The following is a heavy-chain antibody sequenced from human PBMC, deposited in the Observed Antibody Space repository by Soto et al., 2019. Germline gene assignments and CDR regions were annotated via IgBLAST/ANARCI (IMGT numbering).Heavy chain of an antibody. J-gene: IGHJ3*02. CDR1: GFTFSSYG. V-gene: IGHV3-30*18. CDR3: AKDFKEDGYNYLGALDI. Sequence: RGSLRLSCAASGFTFSSYGMHWVRQAPGKGLEWVAVISYDGSNKYYADSVKGRFTISRDNSKNTLYLQMNSLRAEDTAVYYCAKDFKEDGYNYLGALDIRGQGTMV. D-gene: IGHD5-12*01. CDR2: ISYDGSNK.